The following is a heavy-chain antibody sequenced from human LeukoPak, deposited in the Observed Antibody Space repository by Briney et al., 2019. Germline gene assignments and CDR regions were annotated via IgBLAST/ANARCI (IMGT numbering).Heavy chain of an antibody. CDR1: GLSFSTYG. CDR2: IRHDGSSK. V-gene: IGHV3-30*02. J-gene: IGHJ4*02. CDR3: AKDRLESYGSDRYYFDS. D-gene: IGHD5-18*01. Sequence: GGSLRLSCVASGLSFSTYGMHWVRQAPGKGLEWVAFIRHDGSSKYYADSVKGRFTISRDSSKDTLYLQMNSLRTEDTAVYYCAKDRLESYGSDRYYFDSWGQGSLVTVSS.